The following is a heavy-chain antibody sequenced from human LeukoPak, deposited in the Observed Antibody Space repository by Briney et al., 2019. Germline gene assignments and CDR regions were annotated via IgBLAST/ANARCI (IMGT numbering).Heavy chain of an antibody. D-gene: IGHD3-22*01. CDR2: IYTSGST. J-gene: IGHJ4*02. Sequence: KSSETLSLTCTVYGGSISSGTYYWNWIRQPAGKGLEWIGRIYTSGSTNYNPSLKSRVTISVDTSKNQFSLKLSSVTAADTAVYYCARDTYYYYSSGYALFDYWGQGTPVTVSS. CDR3: ARDTYYYYSSGYALFDY. V-gene: IGHV4-61*02. CDR1: GGSISSGTYY.